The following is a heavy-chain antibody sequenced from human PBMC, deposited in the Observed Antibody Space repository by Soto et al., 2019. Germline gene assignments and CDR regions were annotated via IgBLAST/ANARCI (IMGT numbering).Heavy chain of an antibody. Sequence: QVQLVESGGGVVQHGRSLRLSCAASGFTFSSYAMHWVRQAPGKGLEWVAVISYDGSNKYYADSVKGRFTISRDNSKNTLYLQMNSLRAEDTAVYYCARASGVRFDPWGQGTLVTVSS. CDR1: GFTFSSYA. V-gene: IGHV3-30-3*01. J-gene: IGHJ5*02. CDR2: ISYDGSNK. D-gene: IGHD3-10*01. CDR3: ARASGVRFDP.